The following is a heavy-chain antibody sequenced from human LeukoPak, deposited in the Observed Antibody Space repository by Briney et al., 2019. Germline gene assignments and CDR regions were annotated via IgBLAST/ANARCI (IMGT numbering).Heavy chain of an antibody. V-gene: IGHV1-46*01. CDR3: ARDQIASSGWYAEYFQH. D-gene: IGHD6-19*01. CDR1: GYTFTSYY. Sequence: DSVEVSCKASGYTFTSYYMHWVRQAPGQGLEWMGIINPSGGSTSYAQKFQGRVTMTRDTSTSTVYMELSSLRSEDTAVYYCARDQIASSGWYAEYFQHWGQGTLVTVSS. CDR2: INPSGGST. J-gene: IGHJ1*01.